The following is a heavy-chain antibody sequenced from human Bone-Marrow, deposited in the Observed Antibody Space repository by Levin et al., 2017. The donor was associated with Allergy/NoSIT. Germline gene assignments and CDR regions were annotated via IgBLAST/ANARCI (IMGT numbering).Heavy chain of an antibody. J-gene: IGHJ4*02. CDR3: APRRLRGGFGFFAYCFHH. CDR2: VYWDDDQ. V-gene: IGHV2-5*02. CDR1: GFSLKSDGEG. Sequence: SGPTLVTPTQTLTLTCTFSGFSLKSDGEGVGWLRQPPGKAPEWLTLVYWDDDQRDSPSLKSRISITKDISKKQVALTMMDMGPVDTATYYWAPRRLRGGFGFFAYCFHHWGPGILVTVSS. D-gene: IGHD3-10*01.